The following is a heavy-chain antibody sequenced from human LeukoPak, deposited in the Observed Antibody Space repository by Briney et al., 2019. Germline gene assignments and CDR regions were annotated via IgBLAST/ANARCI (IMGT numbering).Heavy chain of an antibody. Sequence: PSETLSLTCAVSGGSINTYYWSWIRQPPGKGLEWIGYIYTTGNTNYNPSLKGRVTISLDTSKNQFSLNLSSVTAADTAVYYCAKHDTVFGAAHFYMDVWGKGTPVTVSS. D-gene: IGHD3-3*01. CDR2: IYTTGNT. CDR3: AKHDTVFGAAHFYMDV. CDR1: GGSINTYY. V-gene: IGHV4-4*09. J-gene: IGHJ6*03.